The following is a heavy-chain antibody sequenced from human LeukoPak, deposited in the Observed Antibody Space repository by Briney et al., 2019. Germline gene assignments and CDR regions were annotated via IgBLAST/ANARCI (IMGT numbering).Heavy chain of an antibody. CDR2: ISSTSNYI. J-gene: IGHJ4*02. D-gene: IGHD6-19*01. V-gene: IGHV3-21*03. CDR3: TTEEEIAVAGTLDY. CDR1: GFTFSSYS. Sequence: PGGSLRLSCAASGFTFSSYSMNWVRQAPGKGLEWVSSISSTSNYIYYADSVKGRFTISRDNAKTSLYLQMNSLKTEDTAVYYCTTEEEIAVAGTLDYWGQGTLVTVSS.